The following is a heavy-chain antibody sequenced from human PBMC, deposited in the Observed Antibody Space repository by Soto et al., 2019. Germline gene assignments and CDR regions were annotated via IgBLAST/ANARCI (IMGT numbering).Heavy chain of an antibody. Sequence: QVQLQESGPGLVKPSETLSLTCAVSGASIRSYHWSWIRQPAGKGLEWIGRMQHTGNTNYNPSLKSRVTMSVDPSKNQISLKMTSVTAADTAVYFCAKDVSSRRWFDPWGQGILVIVSS. V-gene: IGHV4-4*07. CDR2: MQHTGNT. J-gene: IGHJ5*02. D-gene: IGHD3-16*01. CDR3: AKDVSSRRWFDP. CDR1: GASIRSYH.